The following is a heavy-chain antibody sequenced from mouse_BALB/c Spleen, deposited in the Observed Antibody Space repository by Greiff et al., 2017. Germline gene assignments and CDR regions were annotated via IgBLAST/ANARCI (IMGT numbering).Heavy chain of an antibody. CDR2: INPNNGGT. CDR3: ARSGRERSYFDY. V-gene: IGHV1-18*01. D-gene: IGHD3-1*01. CDR1: GYTFTDYN. J-gene: IGHJ2*01. Sequence: EVQRVESGPELVKPGASVKIPCKASGYTFTDYNMDWVKQSHGKSLEWIGDINPNNGGTIYNQKFKGKATLTVDKSSSTAYMELRSLTSEDTAVYYCARSGRERSYFDYWGQGTTLTVSS.